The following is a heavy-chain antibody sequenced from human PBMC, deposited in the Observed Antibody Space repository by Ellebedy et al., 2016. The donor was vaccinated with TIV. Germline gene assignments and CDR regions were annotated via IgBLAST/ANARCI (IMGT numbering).Heavy chain of an antibody. Sequence: PGGSLRLSCTVSGFTFSSYAIHWVRLAPGKGLDWLTLITYDGSERYNAGSVKGRFTISRDNSKNTVYLQMNGLTAEDTAVYYCVTTAVGHSHGYYFDYWGQGTLVTVSA. CDR3: VTTAVGHSHGYYFDY. V-gene: IGHV3-30-3*01. CDR1: GFTFSSYA. D-gene: IGHD3-22*01. CDR2: ITYDGSER. J-gene: IGHJ4*02.